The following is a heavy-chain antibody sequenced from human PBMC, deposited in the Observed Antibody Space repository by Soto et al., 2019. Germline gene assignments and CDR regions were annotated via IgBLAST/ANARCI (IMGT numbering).Heavy chain of an antibody. CDR3: AKRVFRGYSYGPIDS. J-gene: IGHJ4*02. CDR2: ISWDGGDS. D-gene: IGHD2-15*01. CDR1: GFSFDDYP. V-gene: IGHV3-43*01. Sequence: EVQLVESGGVVVQPGGSLRLSCAASGFSFDDYPMHWVRQAPGKGLEWVSLISWDGGDSDYADSLKGRFTISRDNNKNSLYLQMNSLTTEDTALYYCAKRVFRGYSYGPIDSWGQGTLVTVSS.